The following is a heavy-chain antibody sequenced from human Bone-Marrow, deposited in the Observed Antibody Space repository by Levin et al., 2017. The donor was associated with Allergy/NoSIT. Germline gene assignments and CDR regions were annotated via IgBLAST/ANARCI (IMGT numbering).Heavy chain of an antibody. J-gene: IGHJ4*02. Sequence: GGSLRLSCAASGFTFSTLGMNWVRQAPGKGLEWVSYISSSSNTIYYADSVKGRFTISRDNAKNSLYLQMNSLRAEDKAVYYCARIVKDDLLTGSYKSPPRTPRYDYWGQGTLVTVSS. CDR2: ISSSSNTI. V-gene: IGHV3-48*01. CDR1: GFTFSTLG. CDR3: ARIVKDDLLTGSYKSPPRTPRYDY. D-gene: IGHD3-9*01.